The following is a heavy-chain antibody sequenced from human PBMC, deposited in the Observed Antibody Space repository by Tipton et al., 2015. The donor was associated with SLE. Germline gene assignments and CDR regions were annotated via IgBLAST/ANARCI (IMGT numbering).Heavy chain of an antibody. Sequence: TMSLTCTVSGGSISGYYWSWIRQPPGKGLEWIGEINHSGITNYNPSLKSRVTMSLDSSKNHFSLRLTSVTAADTAVYYCARGVLGGSYPYWGQGTLVTVSS. D-gene: IGHD1-26*01. CDR1: GGSISGYY. CDR2: INHSGIT. CDR3: ARGVLGGSYPY. V-gene: IGHV4-34*01. J-gene: IGHJ4*02.